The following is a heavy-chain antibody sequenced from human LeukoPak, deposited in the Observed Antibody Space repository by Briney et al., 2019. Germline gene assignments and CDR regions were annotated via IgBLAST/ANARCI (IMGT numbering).Heavy chain of an antibody. CDR2: IYYSGST. J-gene: IGHJ4*02. Sequence: SETLSLTCTVSGGSISSNYWSWIRQPPGKGLEWIGYIYYSGSTNYNPSLKSRVTISVDSSKNQFSLKLNSVTAADAAVYYCARDTYGDFLFDYWGQGTLVTVSS. V-gene: IGHV4-59*01. CDR1: GGSISSNY. D-gene: IGHD4-17*01. CDR3: ARDTYGDFLFDY.